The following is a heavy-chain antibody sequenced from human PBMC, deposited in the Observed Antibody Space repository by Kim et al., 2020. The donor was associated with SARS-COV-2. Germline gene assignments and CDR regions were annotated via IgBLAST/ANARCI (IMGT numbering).Heavy chain of an antibody. CDR1: GFTFSSYA. D-gene: IGHD3-10*01. J-gene: IGHJ4*02. CDR2: ISGSGGST. V-gene: IGHV3-23*01. Sequence: GGSLRLSCAASGFTFSSYAMSWVRQAPGKGLEWVSAISGSGGSTYYADSVKGRFTISRDNSKNTLYLQMNSLRAEDTAVYYCATPYYYGSGSYYSRDYWGQGTLVTVSS. CDR3: ATPYYYGSGSYYSRDY.